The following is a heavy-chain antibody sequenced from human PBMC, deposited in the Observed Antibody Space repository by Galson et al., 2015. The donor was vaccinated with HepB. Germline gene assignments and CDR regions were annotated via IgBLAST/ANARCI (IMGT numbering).Heavy chain of an antibody. CDR1: GFTFSTYG. Sequence: SLRLSCAASGFTFSTYGMHWVRQAPGKGLEWVAVISYDGSNKYYADSVKGRFTISRDNSKNTLYLQMNSLRAEDTAVYYCARGNELSYSPSFVYWGQGTLVTVSS. D-gene: IGHD3-10*01. J-gene: IGHJ4*02. V-gene: IGHV3-30*03. CDR3: ARGNELSYSPSFVY. CDR2: ISYDGSNK.